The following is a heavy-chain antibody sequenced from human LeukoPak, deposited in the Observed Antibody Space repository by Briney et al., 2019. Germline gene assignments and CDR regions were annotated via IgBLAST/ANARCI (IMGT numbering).Heavy chain of an antibody. D-gene: IGHD6-19*01. J-gene: IGHJ4*02. CDR3: ARGRRTAVAGPFPPEN. CDR1: GGSISGYY. Sequence: SETLSLTCSVYGGSISGYYCAWVRQSPGEGLEWIGEINHSGTADYNPSLSSRVTMSVDKSKNQFSLKMTSVTAADTAVYFCARGRRTAVAGPFPPENWGQGILVTVSS. CDR2: INHSGTA. V-gene: IGHV4-34*01.